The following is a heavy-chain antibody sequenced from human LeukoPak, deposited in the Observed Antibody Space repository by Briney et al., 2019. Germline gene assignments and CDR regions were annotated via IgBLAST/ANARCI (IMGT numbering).Heavy chain of an antibody. D-gene: IGHD4-17*01. CDR1: GFSFDDYG. J-gene: IGHJ5*01. V-gene: IGHV3-20*04. Sequence: GGSLRLSCAASGFSFDDYGMAWIRQVPGKGLEWVSGINLRGDSTAYGDSVKGRFTISRDNAKNSLYLQMTGLRAEDTALYYCARGSDGDFAYNWFDSWGQGILVTVSS. CDR2: INLRGDST. CDR3: ARGSDGDFAYNWFDS.